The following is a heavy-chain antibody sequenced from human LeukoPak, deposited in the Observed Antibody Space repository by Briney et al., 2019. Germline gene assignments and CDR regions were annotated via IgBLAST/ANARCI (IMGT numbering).Heavy chain of an antibody. J-gene: IGHJ3*02. CDR3: ARPARGPTSAFDI. Sequence: HGESLKISCKGSGYSFTSYWIGWVRQMPGKGLDWMGIIYPGDSDTRYSPSFQGQVTISADKSISTAYLQWSSLKASDTAMYYCARPARGPTSAFDIWGQGTMVTVSS. D-gene: IGHD5-24*01. CDR1: GYSFTSYW. V-gene: IGHV5-51*01. CDR2: IYPGDSDT.